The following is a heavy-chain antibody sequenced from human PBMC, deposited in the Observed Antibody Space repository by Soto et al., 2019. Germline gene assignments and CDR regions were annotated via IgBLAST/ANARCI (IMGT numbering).Heavy chain of an antibody. Sequence: LRLSCAASGFRFDDYNMHWVRQAPGKGLEWVSLITWNGGNTYYADSVKGRFTISRDGTTQSVFLQMTSLKREDTGLYYCARETLSFGSALDVWGQGTTVTVSS. CDR1: GFRFDDYN. CDR3: ARETLSFGSALDV. J-gene: IGHJ6*02. CDR2: ITWNGGNT. V-gene: IGHV3-43*01. D-gene: IGHD3-3*01.